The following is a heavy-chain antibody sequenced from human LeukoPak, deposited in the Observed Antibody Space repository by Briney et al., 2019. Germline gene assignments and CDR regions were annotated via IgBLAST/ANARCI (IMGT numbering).Heavy chain of an antibody. Sequence: SETLSLTCTVSGGSISSSSYYWGWIRQPPGKGLEWIGSIYYSGSTYYNPSLKSRVTISVDTSKNQFSLKLSSVTAADTAVYYCARDRTTVSDWYFDLWGRGTLVTVSS. CDR1: GGSISSSSYY. D-gene: IGHD4-17*01. CDR3: ARDRTTVSDWYFDL. CDR2: IYYSGST. V-gene: IGHV4-39*07. J-gene: IGHJ2*01.